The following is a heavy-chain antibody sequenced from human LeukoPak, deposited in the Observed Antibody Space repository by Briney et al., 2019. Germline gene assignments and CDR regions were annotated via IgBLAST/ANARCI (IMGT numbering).Heavy chain of an antibody. CDR1: GFTFSSYS. V-gene: IGHV3-21*04. CDR2: ISSSSSYI. D-gene: IGHD3-3*01. CDR3: AKVGTRITIFGVVYYFDY. Sequence: PGGSLRLSCAASGFTFSSYSMNWVRQAPGKGLEWVSSISSSSSYIYYADSVKGRFTISRDNAKNSLYLQMNSLRAEDTAVYYCAKVGTRITIFGVVYYFDYWGQGTLVTVSS. J-gene: IGHJ4*02.